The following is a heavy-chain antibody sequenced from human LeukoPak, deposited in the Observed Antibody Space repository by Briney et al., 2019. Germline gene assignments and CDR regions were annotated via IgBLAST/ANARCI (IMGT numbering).Heavy chain of an antibody. J-gene: IGHJ5*02. CDR3: ARDCSSTSCYRGGFDP. CDR2: IKQDGSEK. CDR1: GFTFSSYW. D-gene: IGHD2-2*01. Sequence: GGSLRLSCAASGFTFSSYWMSWVRQAPGKGLEWVANIKQDGSEKYYADSVKGRFTISRDNAKNSLYLQMNSLRVEDTAVYYCARDCSSTSCYRGGFDPWGQGTLVTVSS. V-gene: IGHV3-7*01.